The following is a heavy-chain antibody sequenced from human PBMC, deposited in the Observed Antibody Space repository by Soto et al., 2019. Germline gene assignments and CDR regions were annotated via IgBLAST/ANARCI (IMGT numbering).Heavy chain of an antibody. J-gene: IGHJ4*02. D-gene: IGHD5-18*01. CDR1: GFPFINYA. V-gene: IGHV3-23*01. Sequence: PGGSLRLSCAATGFPFINYAMTWVRRAAGKGLEWVSGISDAGERANYADSVRGRFTISRDNAKNTLYLQMNRLRADDTAVYYCARDHSLGGYSYGKIDCSGQGTLVTVSS. CDR2: ISDAGERA. CDR3: ARDHSLGGYSYGKIDC.